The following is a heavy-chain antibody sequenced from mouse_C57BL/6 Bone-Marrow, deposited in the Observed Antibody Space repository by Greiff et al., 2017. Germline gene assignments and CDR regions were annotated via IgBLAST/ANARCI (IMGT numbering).Heavy chain of an antibody. CDR1: GYTFTSYW. D-gene: IGHD3-2*02. Sequence: VKLQESGAELVKPGASVKLSCKASGYTFTSYWMHWVKQRPGQGLEWIGMIHPNSGSTNYNEKFKSKATLTVDKSSSTAYMQLSSLTSEDSAVYYCARVQLRLPFAYWGQGTLVTVSA. CDR3: ARVQLRLPFAY. J-gene: IGHJ3*01. CDR2: IHPNSGST. V-gene: IGHV1-64*01.